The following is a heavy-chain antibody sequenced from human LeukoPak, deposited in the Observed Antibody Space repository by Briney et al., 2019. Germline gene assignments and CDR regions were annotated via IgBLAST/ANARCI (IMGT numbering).Heavy chain of an antibody. J-gene: IGHJ5*02. Sequence: GGSLRLSCAASGFIFNNYGLMWVRQAPGKGLEWVSAISNDGGGTNYADFVKGRFTISKDNSKNTMFLQMNSLRAEDTALYYCAKGSSGYFVDLWGQGTLVTVSS. V-gene: IGHV3-23*01. D-gene: IGHD3-22*01. CDR2: ISNDGGGT. CDR1: GFIFNNYG. CDR3: AKGSSGYFVDL.